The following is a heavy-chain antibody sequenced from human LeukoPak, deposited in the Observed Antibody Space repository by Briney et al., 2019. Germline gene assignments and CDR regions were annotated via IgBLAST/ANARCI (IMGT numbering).Heavy chain of an antibody. D-gene: IGHD3-10*02. Sequence: PGRSLRLSCAASGFTFSSYGMHRVRQAPGKGLEWVAVIWYDGSNKYYADSVKGRFTISRDNSKNTLYLQMNSLRAEDTAVYYCARGGGVITMSEAPFDYWGQGTLVTVSS. V-gene: IGHV3-33*01. CDR1: GFTFSSYG. CDR2: IWYDGSNK. J-gene: IGHJ4*02. CDR3: ARGGGVITMSEAPFDY.